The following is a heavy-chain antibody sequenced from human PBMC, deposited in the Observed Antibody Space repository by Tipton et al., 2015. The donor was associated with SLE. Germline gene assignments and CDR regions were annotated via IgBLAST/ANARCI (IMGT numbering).Heavy chain of an antibody. CDR2: IYYSGST. D-gene: IGHD6-19*01. CDR1: GGSISSSSYY. J-gene: IGHJ4*02. CDR3: ATGTGAARDS. Sequence: TLSLTCTVSGGSISSSSYYWGWIRQPPGKGLEWIGSIYYSGSTYYNPSLKSRVTISVDTSKNQFSLKLSSVTAADTAVYYCATGTGAARDSWGQGTLVTVSS. V-gene: IGHV4-39*07.